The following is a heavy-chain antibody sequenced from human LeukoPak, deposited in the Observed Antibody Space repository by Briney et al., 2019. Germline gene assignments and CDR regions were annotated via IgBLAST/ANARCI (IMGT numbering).Heavy chain of an antibody. V-gene: IGHV4-4*07. CDR3: AREYYDILTGLIYYYYYMDV. D-gene: IGHD3-9*01. Sequence: SETLSLTCTVSGGSISSYYWSWIRQPAGKGLEWIGRIYTSGSTNYNPSLKSRVTISVDTSKNQFSLKLSSVTAADTAVYYCAREYYDILTGLIYYYYYMDVWGKGTTVTISS. CDR1: GGSISSYY. J-gene: IGHJ6*03. CDR2: IYTSGST.